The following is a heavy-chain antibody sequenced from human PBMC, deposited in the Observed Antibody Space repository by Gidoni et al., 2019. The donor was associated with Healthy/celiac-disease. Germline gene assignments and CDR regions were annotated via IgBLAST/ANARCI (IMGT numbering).Heavy chain of an antibody. J-gene: IGHJ6*02. D-gene: IGHD2-2*01. V-gene: IGHV1-18*04. CDR3: ARVVPAGMDYYGMDV. CDR2: ISAYNGNT. CDR1: GYPFTSYG. Sequence: QVQLVQSGAEVKKPGASVKVSCKASGYPFTSYGISWVRQAPGQGLEWMGWISAYNGNTNNAQKLQGRVTMTTDTSTSTAYMELRSLRSDDTAVYYCARVVPAGMDYYGMDVWGQGTTVTVSS.